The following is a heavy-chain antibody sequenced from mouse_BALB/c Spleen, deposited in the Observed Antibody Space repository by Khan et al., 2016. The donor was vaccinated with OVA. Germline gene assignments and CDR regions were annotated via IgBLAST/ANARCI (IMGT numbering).Heavy chain of an antibody. J-gene: IGHJ2*01. CDR1: GFTFSDYY. Sequence: EVLLVESGGDLVKPGGSLKLSCAASGFTFSDYYMYWIRQTPEKRLEWVATISAVGTYTNYTDTVKGRFTISRDNATNTLYLQMTSLKSEDTAMYYCARDELGVRLDYWGQGTALKVSA. V-gene: IGHV5-4*02. CDR3: ARDELGVRLDY. CDR2: ISAVGTYT. D-gene: IGHD3-1*01.